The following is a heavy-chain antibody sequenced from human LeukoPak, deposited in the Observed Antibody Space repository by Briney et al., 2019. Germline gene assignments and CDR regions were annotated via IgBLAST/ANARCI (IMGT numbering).Heavy chain of an antibody. J-gene: IGHJ4*02. Sequence: GGSLRLSCAASGFTFSSYSINWVRQAPGKGLEWVSSISSSSSYIYYADSVKGRFTISRDNAKNSLYLQMNSLRAEDTAVYYCARDPPYSSGWYLAQYFDYWGQGTLVTVSS. CDR2: ISSSSSYI. D-gene: IGHD6-19*01. CDR1: GFTFSSYS. CDR3: ARDPPYSSGWYLAQYFDY. V-gene: IGHV3-21*01.